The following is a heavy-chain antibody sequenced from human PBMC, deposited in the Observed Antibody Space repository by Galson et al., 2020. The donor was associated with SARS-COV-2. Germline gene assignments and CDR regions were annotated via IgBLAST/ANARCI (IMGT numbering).Heavy chain of an antibody. CDR2: IYYSGST. Sequence: SETLSLTCNVSGGSIRSYYWSWIRQPPGKGLEWIGYIYYSGSTNYNPSLKSRVTISVDTSKNQFSLKLSSVTAADTAMYYCAGESRWTNYCEMSGPMEAFNIWGQGTMVTVSS. V-gene: IGHV4-59*13. D-gene: IGHD2-21*01. CDR3: AGESRWTNYCEMSGPMEAFNI. CDR1: GGSIRSYY. J-gene: IGHJ3*02.